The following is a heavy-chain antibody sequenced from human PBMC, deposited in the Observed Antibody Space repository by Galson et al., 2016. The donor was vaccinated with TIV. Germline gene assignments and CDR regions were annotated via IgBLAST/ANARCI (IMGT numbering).Heavy chain of an antibody. J-gene: IGHJ4*02. V-gene: IGHV1-46*03. CDR3: IRDLGRLRDF. Sequence: SVKVSCKASGNIFTRDYVHWVRQAPGQGLEWMGVIDPTYGGTTFAQKFQALVTMTGDTSTNTVYMEVSGLKSDDTAVYYCIRDLGRLRDFWGQGTLVTVSS. CDR1: GNIFTRDY. D-gene: IGHD7-27*01. CDR2: IDPTYGGT.